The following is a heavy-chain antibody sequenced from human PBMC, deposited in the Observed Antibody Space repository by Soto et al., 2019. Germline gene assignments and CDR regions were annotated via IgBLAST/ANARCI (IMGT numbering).Heavy chain of an antibody. CDR3: VKEGQYSYGLRYFDY. V-gene: IGHV3-64D*08. CDR1: GFTYSSYA. Sequence: GGSLRLSCSASGFTYSSYAMHWVRQAPGKGLEYVSAISSNGGSTYYADSVKGRFTISRDNSKNALYLQMSSLRAEDTAVYYCVKEGQYSYGLRYFDYWGQGTLVTVSS. J-gene: IGHJ4*02. D-gene: IGHD5-18*01. CDR2: ISSNGGST.